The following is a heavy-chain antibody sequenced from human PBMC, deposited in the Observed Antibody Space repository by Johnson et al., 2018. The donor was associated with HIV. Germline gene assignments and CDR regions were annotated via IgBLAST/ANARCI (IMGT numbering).Heavy chain of an antibody. J-gene: IGHJ3*02. D-gene: IGHD6-6*01. V-gene: IGHV3-66*02. CDR1: GFTVSSNY. Sequence: MQLVESGGGLVQPGGSLRLSCAASGFTVSSNYMSWVRQAPGKGLEWVSVIYSGGSTYYADSVKGLFTISRDNSKNTLYLQMNSLRAEDTAVYYCARDRGYSSSSANAFDIWGQGTMVTVSS. CDR3: ARDRGYSSSSANAFDI. CDR2: IYSGGST.